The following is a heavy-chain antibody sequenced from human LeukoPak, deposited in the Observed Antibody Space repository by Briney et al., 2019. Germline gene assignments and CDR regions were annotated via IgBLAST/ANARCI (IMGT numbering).Heavy chain of an antibody. CDR1: GFTFDDYA. J-gene: IGHJ4*02. CDR2: ISWNSGSI. V-gene: IGHV3-9*01. Sequence: GRSLRLSCAASGFTFDDYAMHWVRQAPGKGLEWVSGISWNSGSIGYADSVKGRFTISRDNAKNSLYLQMNSLRAEDTDLYYCANDRDIEGAMALFDYWRQPTLVTVRS. CDR3: ANDRDIEGAMALFDY. D-gene: IGHD3-16*01.